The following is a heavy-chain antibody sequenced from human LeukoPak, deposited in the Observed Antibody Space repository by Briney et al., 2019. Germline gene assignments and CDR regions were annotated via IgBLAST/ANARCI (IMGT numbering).Heavy chain of an antibody. CDR3: ARAEMATMGWYYYYMDV. V-gene: IGHV4-59*01. Sequence: SETLSLTCTVSGGSISSYYWSWIRQPPGKGLEWIGYIYYSGSTNYNPSLKSRVTISVDTSKNQFSLKLSSVTAADTAVYYCARAEMATMGWYYYYMDVWGKGTTVTVSS. D-gene: IGHD5-24*01. CDR2: IYYSGST. CDR1: GGSISSYY. J-gene: IGHJ6*03.